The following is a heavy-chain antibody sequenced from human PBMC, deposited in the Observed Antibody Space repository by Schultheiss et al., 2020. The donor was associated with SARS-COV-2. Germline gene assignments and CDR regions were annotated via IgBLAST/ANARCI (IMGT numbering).Heavy chain of an antibody. Sequence: GGSLRLSCAVSGITFSTFAMSWVRQAPGKGLEWVAVIWYDGSNKYYADSVKGRFTISRDNSKNTLYLQMNSLRAEDTAVYYCAREGGSYRNFDYWGQGTRVTVPQ. CDR1: GITFSTFA. D-gene: IGHD1-26*01. CDR2: IWYDGSNK. CDR3: AREGGSYRNFDY. V-gene: IGHV3-33*08. J-gene: IGHJ4*02.